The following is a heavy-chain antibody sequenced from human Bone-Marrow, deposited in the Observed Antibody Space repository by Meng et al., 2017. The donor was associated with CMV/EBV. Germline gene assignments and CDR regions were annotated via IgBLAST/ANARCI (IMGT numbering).Heavy chain of an antibody. J-gene: IGHJ5*02. CDR2: IYYSGST. Sequence: SEPLSLTCTVSGGSISSSSYYWGWIRQPPGKGLEWIGSIYYSGSTYYNPSLKSRVIISVDTSKNQFSLKLSSVTAADTAVYYCARGLTSSIAARPNNWFDPWGQGTLVTVSS. CDR1: GGSISSSSYY. D-gene: IGHD6-6*01. V-gene: IGHV4-39*01. CDR3: ARGLTSSIAARPNNWFDP.